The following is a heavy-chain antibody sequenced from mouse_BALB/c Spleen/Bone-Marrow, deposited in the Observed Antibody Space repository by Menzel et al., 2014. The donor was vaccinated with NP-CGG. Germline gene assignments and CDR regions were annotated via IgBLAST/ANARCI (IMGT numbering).Heavy chain of an antibody. CDR3: ARGITTRSGDC. D-gene: IGHD2-4*01. V-gene: IGHV1S56*01. CDR1: GYTFTSYY. Sequence: QVQLQQSGPELVKPGASVRISCKASGYTFTSYYIHWVKQRPGQGLEWIGWIYPGNVNTQYNEKFMGKATLTADKSSSTAYMQLSSLTSEDSAVYFCARGITTRSGDCWGQGTTLTVSS. CDR2: IYPGNVNT. J-gene: IGHJ2*01.